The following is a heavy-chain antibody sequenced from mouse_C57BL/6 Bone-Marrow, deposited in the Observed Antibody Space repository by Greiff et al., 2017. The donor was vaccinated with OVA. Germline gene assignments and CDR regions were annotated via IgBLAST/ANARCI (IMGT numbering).Heavy chain of an antibody. J-gene: IGHJ1*03. CDR3: TRQGYFDV. CDR2: IRLKSDNYAT. Sequence: EVMLVESGGGLVQPGGSMKLSCVASGFTFSNYWMNWVRQSPEKGLEWVAQIRLKSDNYATHYAESVKGRFTISRDDSKSSVYLQMNNLRAEDTGIYYCTRQGYFDVWGTGTTVTVSS. V-gene: IGHV6-3*01. D-gene: IGHD3-2*01. CDR1: GFTFSNYW.